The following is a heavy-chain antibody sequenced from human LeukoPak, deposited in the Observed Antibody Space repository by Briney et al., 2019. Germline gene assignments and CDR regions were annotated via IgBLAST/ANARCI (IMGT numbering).Heavy chain of an antibody. Sequence: GSSVKVSCETCGDTFSSYAISWVRQAPGQGLEWMGRIIPIFGTANYAQKFQGRVTITTDESTSTAYMELSSLRSEDTAVYYCARDRLLWFGELSYFDYWGQGTLVTVSS. CDR1: GDTFSSYA. V-gene: IGHV1-69*05. CDR3: ARDRLLWFGELSYFDY. J-gene: IGHJ4*02. CDR2: IIPIFGTA. D-gene: IGHD3-10*01.